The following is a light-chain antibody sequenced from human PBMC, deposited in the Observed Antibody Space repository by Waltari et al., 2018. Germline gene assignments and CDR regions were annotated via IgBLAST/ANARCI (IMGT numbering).Light chain of an antibody. Sequence: DIVMTQSPDSLAVSLGERATINCKSSLSVLFSSNNKNYLAWYQQKPGQPPQLLIYWASTRESGVPDRFAGSGSGTDFTLTISTLQAEDVAVYYCQQYYSVPFTFGPGTKVDIK. CDR1: LSVLFSSNNKNY. V-gene: IGKV4-1*01. CDR2: WAS. CDR3: QQYYSVPFT. J-gene: IGKJ3*01.